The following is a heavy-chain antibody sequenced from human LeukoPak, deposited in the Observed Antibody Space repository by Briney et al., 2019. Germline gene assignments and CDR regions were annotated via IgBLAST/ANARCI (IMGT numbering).Heavy chain of an antibody. Sequence: SEALSLTCTVSGGSINSGSYYWGWIRQPPGKGLEWIGSMYHSGSPYYNSSLKSRVTMSVDTSKNQFSLKLNSVTASDTAVYYCVRSSGWSAPFDYWGQGTLVTVSS. CDR2: MYHSGSP. D-gene: IGHD6-19*01. CDR1: GGSINSGSYY. V-gene: IGHV4-39*01. CDR3: VRSSGWSAPFDY. J-gene: IGHJ4*02.